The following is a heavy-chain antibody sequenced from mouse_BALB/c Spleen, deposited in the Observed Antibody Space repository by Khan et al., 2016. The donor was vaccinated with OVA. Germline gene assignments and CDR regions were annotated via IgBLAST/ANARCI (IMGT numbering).Heavy chain of an antibody. Sequence: QVQLKVSGAELAKPGASVKMSCKASGYTFTSYWMHWVKQRPGQGLEWIGYIIPSTGYTEYNQRFKDKATLTADKSSSTAYMQLSSLTSEESAVYYCTNNGSSAAWLTYWGQGTLVTVSA. D-gene: IGHD1-1*01. CDR1: GYTFTSYW. CDR2: IIPSTGYT. CDR3: TNNGSSAAWLTY. V-gene: IGHV1-7*01. J-gene: IGHJ3*01.